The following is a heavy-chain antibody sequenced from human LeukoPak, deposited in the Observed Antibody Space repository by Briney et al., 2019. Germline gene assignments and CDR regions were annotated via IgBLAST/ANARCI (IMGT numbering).Heavy chain of an antibody. Sequence: PGGSLRLSCAASGFTVTSSYMTWVRQAPGKGLEWVSVIYGGGGTYYADSVKGRFTVSRDNSRDTLYLQMNSLRGDDTAVYYCARALNLAGVAAFDYWGQGTLVTVSS. V-gene: IGHV3-66*01. J-gene: IGHJ4*02. CDR2: IYGGGGT. CDR1: GFTVTSSY. CDR3: ARALNLAGVAAFDY. D-gene: IGHD3-3*01.